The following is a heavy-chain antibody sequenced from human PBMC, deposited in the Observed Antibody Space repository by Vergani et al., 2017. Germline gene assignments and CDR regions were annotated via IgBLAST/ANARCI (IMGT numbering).Heavy chain of an antibody. Sequence: EVQLLESGGGLVQPGGSLRLSCAASGFTFSSYAMSWVRQAPGKGLEWVSAISGSGGSTYYADSVKGRFTISRDNSKNTLYLQMNSLRAEDTAVDYCVKDRDACVGATLAAAFDIWGQGTMVTVSS. CDR1: GFTFSSYA. CDR2: ISGSGGST. D-gene: IGHD1-26*01. CDR3: VKDRDACVGATLAAAFDI. J-gene: IGHJ3*02. V-gene: IGHV3-23*01.